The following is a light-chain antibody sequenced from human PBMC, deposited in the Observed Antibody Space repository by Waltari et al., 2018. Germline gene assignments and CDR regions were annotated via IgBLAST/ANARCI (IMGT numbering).Light chain of an antibody. CDR3: QQRSNWPYT. CDR2: DAS. V-gene: IGKV3-11*01. J-gene: IGKJ2*01. CDR1: QRVSSY. Sequence: EIVLTQPPATLPLSPGERATLSCRASQRVSSYLAWYQQKPGQAPRLLIYDASNRATGIPARFSGSGSGTDFTLTISSLEPEDFAVYYCQQRSNWPYTFGQGTKLEIK.